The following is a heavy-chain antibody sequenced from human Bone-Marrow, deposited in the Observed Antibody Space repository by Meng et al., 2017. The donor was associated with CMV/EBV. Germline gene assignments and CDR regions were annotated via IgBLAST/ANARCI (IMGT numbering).Heavy chain of an antibody. CDR3: AKDRQWELLGDYYYYYGMDV. J-gene: IGHJ6*02. D-gene: IGHD1-26*01. CDR2: IRYDGSNK. V-gene: IGHV3-30*02. CDR1: GFTFSSYG. Sequence: GGSLRLSCAASGFTFSSYGMHWVRQAPGKGLEWVAFIRYDGSNKYYADSVKGRFTISRDNSKTTLYLQMNSLRAEDTAVYYCAKDRQWELLGDYYYYYGMDVWGQGPTVPVSS.